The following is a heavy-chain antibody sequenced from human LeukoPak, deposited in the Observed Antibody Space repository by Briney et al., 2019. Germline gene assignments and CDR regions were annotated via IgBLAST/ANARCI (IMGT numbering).Heavy chain of an antibody. CDR1: GFTLSSNY. J-gene: IGHJ4*02. CDR2: IYSGGST. D-gene: IGHD3-10*01. Sequence: PGGSLRLSCAASGFTLSSNYMRWVRQAPGKGLVGVSVIYSGGSTYYSDSVKGRFTISRDNAKNTLYLQMNSLRAEDTAVYYCARQFRGVTSDYWGQGTLVTVSS. V-gene: IGHV3-66*04. CDR3: ARQFRGVTSDY.